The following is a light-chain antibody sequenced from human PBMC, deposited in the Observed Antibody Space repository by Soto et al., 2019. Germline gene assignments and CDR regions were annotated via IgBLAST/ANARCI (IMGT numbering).Light chain of an antibody. Sequence: QSALTQPRSVSGSPGQSVTISCTGTSSDVSDYNYVSRYQQYPGKAPKLVIYDVSKRPSGVPDRFSGSKSGNTASLTISGLQAEDEADYYCCSFAGSYTFWVFGGGTKLTVL. CDR1: SSDVSDYNY. J-gene: IGLJ3*02. CDR3: CSFAGSYTFWV. CDR2: DVS. V-gene: IGLV2-11*01.